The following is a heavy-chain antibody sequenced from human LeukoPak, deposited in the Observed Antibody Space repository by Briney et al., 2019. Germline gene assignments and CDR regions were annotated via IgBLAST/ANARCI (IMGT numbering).Heavy chain of an antibody. Sequence: GGSLRLSCAASGFTFSSYPLHWVRQAPGKGLEWVTLISYDGSKIYYADSVKGRFTISRDNSKNTLYLQMDSLRAEDTAVYYCAKVDGYTYGPIYYWGQGTLVTVTS. CDR1: GFTFSSYP. CDR3: AKVDGYTYGPIYY. V-gene: IGHV3-30-3*01. D-gene: IGHD5-24*01. J-gene: IGHJ4*02. CDR2: ISYDGSKI.